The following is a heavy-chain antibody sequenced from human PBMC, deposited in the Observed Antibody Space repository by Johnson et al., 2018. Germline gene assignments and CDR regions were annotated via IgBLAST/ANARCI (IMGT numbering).Heavy chain of an antibody. CDR1: GFTFDDYA. D-gene: IGHD3-22*01. V-gene: IGHV3-9*01. Sequence: EVQLVESGGGLVQPGRSLRLSCAASGFTFDDYAMHWVRQAPGKGLEWVSGLSWSRGSIAYADSVKGRFTISRDNAKNSLFLQRNSLRTEDTALCYRTTSRGFYLTSGYWPFRSWGQGTLVTVSS. CDR3: TTSRGFYLTSGYWPFRS. CDR2: LSWSRGSI. J-gene: IGHJ4*02.